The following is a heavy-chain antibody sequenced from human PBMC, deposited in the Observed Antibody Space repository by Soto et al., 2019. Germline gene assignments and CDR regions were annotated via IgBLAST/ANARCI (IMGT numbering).Heavy chain of an antibody. CDR2: ISSTGST. CDR1: GGSVSSGNYY. J-gene: IGHJ6*02. CDR3: ARSYDSSGYYYYAMDV. V-gene: IGHV4-61*01. D-gene: IGHD3-22*01. Sequence: QVQLQESVPGLVKPSETLSLTCFFSGGSVSSGNYYWNWIRQPPGKGLEWIGYISSTGSTKYSPSLKSRVTISVGTSKNQFSLNLRSVTAADTAVYYCARSYDSSGYYYYAMDVWGQGTTVTVSS.